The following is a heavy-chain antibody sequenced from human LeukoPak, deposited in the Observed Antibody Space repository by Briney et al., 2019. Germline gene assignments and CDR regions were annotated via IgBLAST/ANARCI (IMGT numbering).Heavy chain of an antibody. CDR1: GGTFSSYA. CDR3: ARLGSGSYGSY. J-gene: IGHJ4*02. Sequence: ASVKVSCKASGGTFSSYAISWVRQAPGQGLEWMGRIIPILGIANYAQKFQGRVTTTADKSTSTAYMELSSLRSEDTAVYYCARLGSGSYGSYWGQGTLVTVSS. V-gene: IGHV1-69*04. D-gene: IGHD1-26*01. CDR2: IIPILGIA.